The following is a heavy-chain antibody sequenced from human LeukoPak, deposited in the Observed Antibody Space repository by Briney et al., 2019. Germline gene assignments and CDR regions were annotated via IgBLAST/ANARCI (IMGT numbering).Heavy chain of an antibody. D-gene: IGHD3-3*01. CDR2: IYYSGST. Sequence: SETLSLTCTVSGGSISSGGYYWSWIRQHPGKGLEWIGYIYYSGSTYYNPSLKSRVTISVDTSKNQFSLKLSSVTAADTAVYYCARDFWSGYYRYYYYYGMDVWGQGTTVTVSS. CDR1: GGSISSGGYY. V-gene: IGHV4-31*03. CDR3: ARDFWSGYYRYYYYYGMDV. J-gene: IGHJ6*02.